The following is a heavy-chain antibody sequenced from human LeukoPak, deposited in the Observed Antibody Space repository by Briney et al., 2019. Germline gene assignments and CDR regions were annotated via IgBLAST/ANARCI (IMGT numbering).Heavy chain of an antibody. J-gene: IGHJ4*02. CDR2: ISGSGGST. D-gene: IGHD3-22*01. CDR1: GFTFSSYA. CDR3: AKDREYYYDSSVFDY. Sequence: GSLRLSCAASGFTFSSYAMSWVRQAPGKGLEWVSAISGSGGSTYYADSVKGRFTISRDNSKNTLYLQMNSLRAEDTAVYYCAKDREYYYDSSVFDYWGQGTLVTVSS. V-gene: IGHV3-23*01.